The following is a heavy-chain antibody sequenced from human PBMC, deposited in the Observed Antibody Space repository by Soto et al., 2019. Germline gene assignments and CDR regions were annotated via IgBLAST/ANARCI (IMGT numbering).Heavy chain of an antibody. J-gene: IGHJ6*02. V-gene: IGHV3-48*04. CDR3: ARRAYCSGGSCYSGLVFDYYGMDV. D-gene: IGHD2-15*01. Sequence: GSLRLSCAASGFTFSSYSMNWVRQAPGKGLEWVSYISSSGSTIYYADSVKGRFTISRDNAKNSLYLQMNSLRAEDTAVYYCARRAYCSGGSCYSGLVFDYYGMDVWGQGTTVTVSS. CDR1: GFTFSSYS. CDR2: ISSSGSTI.